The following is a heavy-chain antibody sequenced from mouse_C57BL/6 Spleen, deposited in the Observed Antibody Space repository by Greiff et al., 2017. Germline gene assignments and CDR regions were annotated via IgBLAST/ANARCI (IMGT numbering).Heavy chain of an antibody. CDR3: ARSYGNYVGDY. Sequence: VKPGASVKISCKASGYAFSSSWMNWVKQRPGKGLEWIGRIYPGDGDTNYNGKFKGKATLTADKSSSTAYMQLSSLTSEDSAVYFCARSYGNYVGDYWGQGTTLTVSS. D-gene: IGHD2-1*01. V-gene: IGHV1-82*01. CDR2: IYPGDGDT. J-gene: IGHJ2*01. CDR1: GYAFSSSW.